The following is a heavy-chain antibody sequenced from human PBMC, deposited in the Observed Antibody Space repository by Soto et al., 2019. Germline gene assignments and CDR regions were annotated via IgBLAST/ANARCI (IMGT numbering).Heavy chain of an antibody. Sequence: QVQLVESGGGVVQPGRSLRLSCAVSGFTFSSYGMHWVRQAPGKGLEWVAVISYDGSNKYYTDSVKGRFTISRDNSKNTLYLKRTSLRAGDTAVYYCAKDLRLRYGGSSGGGTVYPWGQGTLVTVSS. J-gene: IGHJ5*02. D-gene: IGHD6-6*01. CDR1: GFTFSSYG. CDR2: ISYDGSNK. V-gene: IGHV3-30*18. CDR3: AKDLRLRYGGSSGGGTVYP.